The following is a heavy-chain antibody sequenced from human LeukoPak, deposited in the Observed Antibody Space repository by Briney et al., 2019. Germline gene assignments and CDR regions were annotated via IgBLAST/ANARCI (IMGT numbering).Heavy chain of an antibody. J-gene: IGHJ4*02. Sequence: GGSLRLSCAASGFTVSSNYMSWVRQAPGKGLEWASVIYSGGSTYYADSVKGRFTISRDNSKNTLYLQMNSLRAEDTAVYYCARVRAAIVDYWGQGTLVTVSS. CDR3: ARVRAAIVDY. D-gene: IGHD2-2*01. CDR2: IYSGGST. CDR1: GFTVSSNY. V-gene: IGHV3-66*01.